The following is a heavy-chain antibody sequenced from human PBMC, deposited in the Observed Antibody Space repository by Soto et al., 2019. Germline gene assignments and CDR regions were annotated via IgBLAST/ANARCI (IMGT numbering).Heavy chain of an antibody. Sequence: SETLSLTCTVSGDSISSSAPYWVWIRQPPGRGLEWIGSIYFGGTTHYNPSLQNRVTISIDTSKNLFSLNLSSVTAADTAIYYCARTRGYCSSTSCYTGYYYYYGMDVWGQGTTVTVSS. D-gene: IGHD2-2*02. CDR2: IYFGGTT. CDR1: GDSISSSAPY. V-gene: IGHV4-39*01. J-gene: IGHJ6*02. CDR3: ARTRGYCSSTSCYTGYYYYYGMDV.